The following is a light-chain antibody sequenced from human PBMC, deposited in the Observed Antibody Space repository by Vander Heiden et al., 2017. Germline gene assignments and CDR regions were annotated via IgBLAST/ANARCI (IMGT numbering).Light chain of an antibody. V-gene: IGKV4-1*01. CDR1: QSVLYSSNNKNY. J-gene: IGKJ4*01. CDR2: WAS. CDR3: QQDDSTPLT. Sequence: DIVMTQSPDSLAVSLGERATINCKSSQSVLYSSNNKNYLAWYQQKPGQPPKLLIYWASTRESGTDFTLTISSLQAEDVAVYYCQQDDSTPLTFGGGTKVEIK.